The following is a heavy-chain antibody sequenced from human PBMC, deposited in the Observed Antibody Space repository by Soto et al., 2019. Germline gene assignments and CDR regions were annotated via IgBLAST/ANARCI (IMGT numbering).Heavy chain of an antibody. D-gene: IGHD1-26*01. V-gene: IGHV1-69*06. CDR2: IIPHFGPA. J-gene: IGHJ6*02. CDR3: ARGALLDAHNYFALDV. CDR1: GDSFNNDG. Sequence: SVKVSCKASGDSFNNDGVNWVRQAPGQGLEWVGGIIPHFGPAKYPQKFQGRATITADTPTNTVFMELLSLTSDDTAIYYCARGALLDAHNYFALDVWGQGTSVTVSS.